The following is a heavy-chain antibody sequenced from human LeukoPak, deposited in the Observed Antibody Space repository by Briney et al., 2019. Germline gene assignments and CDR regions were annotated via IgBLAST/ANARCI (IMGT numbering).Heavy chain of an antibody. J-gene: IGHJ4*02. CDR2: INHSGST. V-gene: IGHV4-34*01. D-gene: IGHD6-19*01. CDR3: ARGAPRSGWYRRGSDY. Sequence: SETLSLTCAVYGGSFSGYYWSWIRQPPGKGLEWIGEINHSGSTNYNPSLKSRVTISVDTSKNQFSLKLSSVTAADTAVYYCARGAPRSGWYRRGSDYWGQGTLVTVSS. CDR1: GGSFSGYY.